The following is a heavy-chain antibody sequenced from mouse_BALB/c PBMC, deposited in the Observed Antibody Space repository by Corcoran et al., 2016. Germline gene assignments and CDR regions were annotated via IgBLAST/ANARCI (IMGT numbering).Heavy chain of an antibody. CDR2: IDPANGNT. CDR3: ARWDWYFDV. CDR1: GFNIKDTY. Sequence: EVQLQQSGAELVKPGASVKLSCTAVGFNIKDTYMHWVKQRPEQGLGWIGRIDPANGNTKYDPKFQGKATITADTSSNTAYLQLSSLTSEDTAVYYCARWDWYFDVWGAGTTVTVSS. J-gene: IGHJ1*01. V-gene: IGHV14-3*02.